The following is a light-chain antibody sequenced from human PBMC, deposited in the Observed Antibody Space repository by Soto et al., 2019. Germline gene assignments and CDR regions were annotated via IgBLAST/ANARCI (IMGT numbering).Light chain of an antibody. CDR1: GSDVGGYDY. J-gene: IGLJ6*01. CDR2: EVT. CDR3: CSYSTVSSNYV. V-gene: IGLV2-14*01. Sequence: QSALTQPASVSASPGQSITISCTGTGSDVGGYDYVSWYQQCPGKAPTLMIYEVTNRPSGVSNRFSGSKSGNTASLTISGLQAEAAADYHCCSYSTVSSNYVFGRVTKVTVX.